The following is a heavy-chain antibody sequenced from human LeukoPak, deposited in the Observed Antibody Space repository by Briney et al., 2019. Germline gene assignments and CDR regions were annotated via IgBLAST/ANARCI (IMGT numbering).Heavy chain of an antibody. V-gene: IGHV1-2*02. Sequence: ASVKVSCKASGYTFTGYYIHWVRQAPGQGLEWMGWANPNSGGTHCAQKFQGRVTMTRDTSISTVYMELSSLRFDDTAIYYCARGPSSGIDYWGQGTRVTVSS. J-gene: IGHJ4*02. CDR3: ARGPSSGIDY. D-gene: IGHD3-10*01. CDR1: GYTFTGYY. CDR2: ANPNSGGT.